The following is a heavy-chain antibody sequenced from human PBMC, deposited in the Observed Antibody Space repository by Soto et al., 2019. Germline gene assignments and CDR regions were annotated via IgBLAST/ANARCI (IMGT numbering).Heavy chain of an antibody. V-gene: IGHV1-3*01. CDR2: INPANGVT. CDR3: ARGPSCGCFDF. Sequence: QVQLVQSGAEVKKPGASVKLSCKTSGYTFTTIFLHWLRQAPGQRLEWMGGINPANGVTMYSQKFLGRVSNTRDTSATTAYMELTSLTSDDTAVYYCARGPSCGCFDFWGQGTLVTVSS. CDR1: GYTFTTIF. D-gene: IGHD5-12*01. J-gene: IGHJ4*02.